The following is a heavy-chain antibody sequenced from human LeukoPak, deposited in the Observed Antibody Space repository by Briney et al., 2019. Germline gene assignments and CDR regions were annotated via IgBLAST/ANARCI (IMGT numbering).Heavy chain of an antibody. CDR2: ISWDGGTT. CDR3: AKGTQRGNSGWGYFFDQ. V-gene: IGHV3-43*01. J-gene: IGHJ4*02. D-gene: IGHD6-19*01. CDR1: GFSFDDYT. Sequence: GGSLRLSCVASGFSFDDYTMNWVRQAPGKGLEWVSLISWDGGTTYYADSVKGRFTISRDNSKNSLYLQMNTLRPEDTALYYCAKGTQRGNSGWGYFFDQWGQGTLVTVSS.